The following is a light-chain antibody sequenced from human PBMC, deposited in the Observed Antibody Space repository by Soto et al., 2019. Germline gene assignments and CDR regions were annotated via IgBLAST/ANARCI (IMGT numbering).Light chain of an antibody. CDR1: SSDVGAHHS. CDR3: SSFTDTGTVM. CDR2: DVS. J-gene: IGLJ3*02. V-gene: IGLV2-14*03. Sequence: QSALTQPASVSGSPGQSFTIPCTGSSSDVGAHHSVSWYQQHPGKAPQLIIFDVSNRPSGVSNRFSGSKSGNTASLTISGLQPEDEADYYCSSFTDTGTVMFGGGTKRTVL.